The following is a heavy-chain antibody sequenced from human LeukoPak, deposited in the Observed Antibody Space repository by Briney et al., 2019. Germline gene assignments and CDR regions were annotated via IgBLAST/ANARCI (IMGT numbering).Heavy chain of an antibody. CDR1: GASIRSYY. Sequence: SETLSLTCTASGASIRSYYWSWIRQPPGKGLEWIGHISDSGGTNFNPSLKSRVTISVDTSKNQFSLKLSSVTAADTAVYYCARGRSGSYYRFDYWGQGTLVTVSS. J-gene: IGHJ4*02. CDR3: ARGRSGSYYRFDY. CDR2: ISDSGGT. D-gene: IGHD1-26*01. V-gene: IGHV4-59*01.